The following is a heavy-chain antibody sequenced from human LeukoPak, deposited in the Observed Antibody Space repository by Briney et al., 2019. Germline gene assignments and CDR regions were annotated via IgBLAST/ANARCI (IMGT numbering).Heavy chain of an antibody. V-gene: IGHV4-39*01. CDR3: ARQTGSGLFILP. J-gene: IGHJ4*02. CDR1: GVSISSSNSY. Sequence: SETLSLTCTVSGVSISSSNSYWGWIRQPPGKGLEWIGSIYYSGNTYYNAYLKSQVSISIYTSKNQFSLRLTSVTAADTAVYYCARQTGSGLFILPGGQGTLVTVSS. D-gene: IGHD3/OR15-3a*01. CDR2: IYYSGNT.